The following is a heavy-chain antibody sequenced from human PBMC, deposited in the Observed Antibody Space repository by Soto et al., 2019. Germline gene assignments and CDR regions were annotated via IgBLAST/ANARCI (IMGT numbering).Heavy chain of an antibody. D-gene: IGHD3-10*01. Sequence: SETLSLTCTFSGGSLSSGGYYWSWIRQHPGKGLEWIGYIYHSGTTYYNPSLKSRVTISVDTSKNQFSLKLTSVTAEDTAVYYCAKDQGSGFLNYYYGMDVWGQGTTVTVSS. CDR3: AKDQGSGFLNYYYGMDV. J-gene: IGHJ6*02. CDR1: GGSLSSGGYY. CDR2: IYHSGTT. V-gene: IGHV4-31*03.